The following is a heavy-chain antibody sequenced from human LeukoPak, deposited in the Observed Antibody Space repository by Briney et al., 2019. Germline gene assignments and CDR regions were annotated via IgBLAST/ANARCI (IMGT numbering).Heavy chain of an antibody. D-gene: IGHD3-3*01. V-gene: IGHV1-8*01. CDR3: ARSIFGVVIIDY. CDR2: MNPNSGNT. Sequence: ASVKVSCKASGYTFTSYDINWVRQATGQGLEWMGWMNPNSGNTGYAQKFQGRVTMTRNTSISTAYMELSSLRSEDTAVYYCARSIFGVVIIDYWGQGTLVTVSP. J-gene: IGHJ4*02. CDR1: GYTFTSYD.